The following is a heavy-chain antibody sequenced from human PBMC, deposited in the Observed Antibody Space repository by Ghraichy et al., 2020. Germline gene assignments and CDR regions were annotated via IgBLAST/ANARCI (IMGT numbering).Heavy chain of an antibody. V-gene: IGHV4-59*01. Sequence: SETLSLTCTVSGGSISSYYWSWIRQPPGKGLEWIGYIYYSGSTNYNPSLKSRVTISVDTSKNQFSLKLSSVTAADTAVYYCAREYVDTAMVPYFDYWGQGTLVTVSS. D-gene: IGHD5-18*01. CDR1: GGSISSYY. CDR3: AREYVDTAMVPYFDY. J-gene: IGHJ4*02. CDR2: IYYSGST.